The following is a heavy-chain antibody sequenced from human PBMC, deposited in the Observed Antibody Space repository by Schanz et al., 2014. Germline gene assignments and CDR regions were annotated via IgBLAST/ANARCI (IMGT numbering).Heavy chain of an antibody. CDR3: TRGGYSYALSAFDI. J-gene: IGHJ3*02. V-gene: IGHV1-18*04. D-gene: IGHD5-18*01. Sequence: QVQLVQSGAEVKKPGPSVKVSCKASGYTFTGYYMHWVRQAPGQGLEWVGWISPYTGNTHYFDKMEGRVTMTTDTSTSTAYMELRSLRSDDTAMYYCTRGGYSYALSAFDIWGQGTMVTDSS. CDR1: GYTFTGYY. CDR2: ISPYTGNT.